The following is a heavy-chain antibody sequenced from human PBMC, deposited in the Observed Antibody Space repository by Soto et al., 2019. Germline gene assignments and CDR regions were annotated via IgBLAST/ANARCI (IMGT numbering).Heavy chain of an antibody. CDR2: IYYSGST. V-gene: IGHV4-39*01. CDR1: GGSIFSSSYY. CDR3: ARHDSGSYYGTTDWYFNL. Sequence: QLQLQESGPGLVKPSETLSLTCTVSGGSIFSSSYYWGWIRQPPGKGLEWIARIYYSGSTYYNPSLKSRVPISVDTTKNQLSLELSSVTAADTAVYYCARHDSGSYYGTTDWYFNLWGRGTLVTVSS. D-gene: IGHD1-26*01. J-gene: IGHJ2*01.